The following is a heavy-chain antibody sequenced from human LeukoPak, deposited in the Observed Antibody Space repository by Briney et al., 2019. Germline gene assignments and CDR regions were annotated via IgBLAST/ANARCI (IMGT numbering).Heavy chain of an antibody. Sequence: ASVKVSCKASGYTFSSSGISWVRQAPGQGLEWMGWISAYNGNTKYAQKVQGRVTMTTDTSTSTVYMELRSLRSDDTAVYYCARETAYYGVLTGLEKETFDCWGQGTLVTVSS. J-gene: IGHJ4*02. CDR3: ARETAYYGVLTGLEKETFDC. V-gene: IGHV1-18*04. CDR2: ISAYNGNT. CDR1: GYTFSSSG. D-gene: IGHD3-9*01.